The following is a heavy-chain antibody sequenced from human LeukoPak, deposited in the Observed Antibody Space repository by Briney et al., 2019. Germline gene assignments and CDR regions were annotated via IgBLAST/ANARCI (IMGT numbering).Heavy chain of an antibody. CDR2: ISSSSTYK. V-gene: IGHV3-21*01. CDR3: ARGRYSGSYLLDY. D-gene: IGHD1-26*01. J-gene: IGHJ4*02. Sequence: GGSLRLSSAASGFTFSSYSMSWVHQGPGKGLEWVSSISSSSTYKYYAGSVKGRFTISRDNAKNSLYLQMNSLRAEDTALYYCARGRYSGSYLLDYWGQGTLVTVSS. CDR1: GFTFSSYS.